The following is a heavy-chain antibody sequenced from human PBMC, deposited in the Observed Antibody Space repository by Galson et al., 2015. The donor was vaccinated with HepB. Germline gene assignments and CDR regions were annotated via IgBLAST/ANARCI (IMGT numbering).Heavy chain of an antibody. V-gene: IGHV3-23*01. D-gene: IGHD3-3*01. CDR2: ISGSGGST. Sequence: SLRLSCAASGFTFSSYAMSWVRQAPGKGLEWVSAISGSGGSTYYADSVKGRFTISRDNSKNTLYLQMNSLRAEDTAVYYCAKAESIFGVVHTSWYWGQGTLVTVSS. J-gene: IGHJ4*02. CDR3: AKAESIFGVVHTSWY. CDR1: GFTFSSYA.